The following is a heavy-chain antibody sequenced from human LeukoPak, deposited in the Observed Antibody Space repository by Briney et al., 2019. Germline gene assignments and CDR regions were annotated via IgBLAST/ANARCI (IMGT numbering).Heavy chain of an antibody. CDR2: INDDTP. CDR3: AKEHDLWHKEGNWFDT. D-gene: IGHD3-3*01. CDR1: GFSFNTYS. V-gene: IGHV3-23*01. Sequence: PGGSLRLSCTTSGFSFNTYSMSWVRQAPGKGLEWVSAINDDTPYYTDSEKGRFTVSRDNSKDTLYQHLNSLRAEDTAIYYCAKEHDLWHKEGNWFDTWGQGVLVTVSS. J-gene: IGHJ5*02.